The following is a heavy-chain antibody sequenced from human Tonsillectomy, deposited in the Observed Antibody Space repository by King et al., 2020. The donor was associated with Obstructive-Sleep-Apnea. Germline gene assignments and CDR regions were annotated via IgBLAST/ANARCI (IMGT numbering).Heavy chain of an antibody. J-gene: IGHJ6*02. CDR2: ISWDGGST. Sequence: VQLVESGGVVVQPGGSLRLSCAASGFIFDDYTMYWVRQAPGKGLEWVSLISWDGGSTYYADSVKGRFTISRDNSKNSLYLQMNSLRTEDTALYYCAKDGRYCGGDCSPEISYYYGMDVWGQGTTVTVSS. CDR1: GFIFDDYT. V-gene: IGHV3-43*01. D-gene: IGHD2-21*02. CDR3: AKDGRYCGGDCSPEISYYYGMDV.